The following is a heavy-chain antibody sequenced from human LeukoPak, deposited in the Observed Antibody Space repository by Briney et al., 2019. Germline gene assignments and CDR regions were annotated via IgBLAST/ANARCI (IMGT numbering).Heavy chain of an antibody. CDR3: ARDVGYCSSTSCYGDYFDY. D-gene: IGHD2-2*03. CDR1: GFTFSSYW. Sequence: PGRSLRLSCAASGFTFSSYWMSWVRQAPGKGLEWVANIKQDGSEKYYVDSVKGRFTISRDNAKNSLYLQMNSLRAEDTAVYYCARDVGYCSSTSCYGDYFDYWGQGTLVTVSS. V-gene: IGHV3-7*01. CDR2: IKQDGSEK. J-gene: IGHJ4*02.